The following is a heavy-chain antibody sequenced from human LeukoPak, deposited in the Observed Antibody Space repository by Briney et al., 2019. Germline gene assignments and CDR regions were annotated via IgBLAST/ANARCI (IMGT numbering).Heavy chain of an antibody. V-gene: IGHV3-23*01. CDR2: ISERGGST. Sequence: GGSLRLSCVVSGISLTNYAMTWVRQAPGKVLEWVSYISERGGSTSYADSVKGRFTISRDTSLNTLYLQMTSLRAEDTAVYFCAKRGIVIRGILVIGYHQEAYHYDYWGQGTLVTVSS. J-gene: IGHJ4*02. CDR1: GISLTNYA. CDR3: AKRGIVIRGILVIGYHQEAYHYDY. D-gene: IGHD3-10*01.